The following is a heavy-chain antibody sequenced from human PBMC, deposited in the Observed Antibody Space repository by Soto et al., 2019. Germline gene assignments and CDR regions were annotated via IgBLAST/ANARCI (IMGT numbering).Heavy chain of an antibody. CDR1: GYTFTSYY. J-gene: IGHJ4*02. CDR2: INPSGGST. D-gene: IGHD1-26*01. Sequence: GASVKVSCKASGYTFTSYYMHWVRQAPGQGLEWMGIINPSGGSTSYAQKFQGRVTMTRDTSTSTVYMELSSLRSEDTAVYYCARESPNRVGARSYFDYWGQGTLVTVSS. V-gene: IGHV1-46*01. CDR3: ARESPNRVGARSYFDY.